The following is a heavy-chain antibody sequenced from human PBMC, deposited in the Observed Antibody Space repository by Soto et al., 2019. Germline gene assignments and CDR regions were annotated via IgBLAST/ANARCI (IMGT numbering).Heavy chain of an antibody. V-gene: IGHV4-30-4*01. CDR2: IYYSGST. D-gene: IGHD2-21*02. CDR3: ARARLLLGAFDI. Sequence: KASETLSLTCTVSGGSISSGDYYWSWIRQPPGKGLEWIGYIYYSGSTYYNPSLKSRVTISVDTSKNQFSLKLSSVTAADTAVYYCARARLLLGAFDIWGQGTMVTVSS. J-gene: IGHJ3*02. CDR1: GGSISSGDYY.